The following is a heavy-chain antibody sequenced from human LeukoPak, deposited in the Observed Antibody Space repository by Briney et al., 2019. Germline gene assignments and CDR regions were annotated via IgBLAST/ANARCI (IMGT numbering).Heavy chain of an antibody. D-gene: IGHD1-1*01. CDR2: ISAYNGNT. CDR3: AEASTGAGNNFFLFYGMDV. CDR1: GYTFTSYG. J-gene: IGHJ6*02. V-gene: IGHV1-18*01. Sequence: GASVKVSCKASGYTFTSYGISWVRQAPGQGLEWMGWISAYNGNTNYAQKLQGRVTMTTDTSTSTAYMELRSLRSDDTAVYYCAEASTGAGNNFFLFYGMDVLGQGTTVTVSS.